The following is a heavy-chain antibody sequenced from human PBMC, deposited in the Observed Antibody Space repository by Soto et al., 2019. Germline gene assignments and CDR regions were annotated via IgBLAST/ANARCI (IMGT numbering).Heavy chain of an antibody. CDR1: GYTFTGYY. J-gene: IGHJ3*02. CDR3: ARVSPGEYSSSSGAFDI. V-gene: IGHV1-2*04. D-gene: IGHD6-6*01. CDR2: INPNSGGT. Sequence: ASVKVSCKASGYTFTGYYMHWVRQAPGQGLEWMGWINPNSGGTNYAQKFQGWVTMTRDTSISTAYMELSRLRSDDTAVYYCARVSPGEYSSSSGAFDIWGQGTMVTVSS.